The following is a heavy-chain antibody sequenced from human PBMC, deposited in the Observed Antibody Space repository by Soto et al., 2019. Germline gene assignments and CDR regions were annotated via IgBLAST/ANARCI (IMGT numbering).Heavy chain of an antibody. J-gene: IGHJ3*02. CDR1: GFTFSSYG. CDR2: IWYDGSNK. D-gene: IGHD5-18*01. CDR3: ASDVDTAMLDAFDM. Sequence: QVQLVESGGGVVQPGRSLRLSCAASGFTFSSYGMHWVRQAPGKRLEWVAVIWYDGSNKYYADSVKGRFTISRDNSKNTLYLQMNSLRAEDTAVYYCASDVDTAMLDAFDMWGQGTMVTVSS. V-gene: IGHV3-33*01.